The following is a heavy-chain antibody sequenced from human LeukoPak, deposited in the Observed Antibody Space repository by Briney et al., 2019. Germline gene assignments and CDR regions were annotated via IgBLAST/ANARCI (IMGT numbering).Heavy chain of an antibody. J-gene: IGHJ4*02. V-gene: IGHV3-15*01. CDR3: AIPGSTYYPAPFDF. CDR2: IKSKTDGGTT. D-gene: IGHD3-22*01. Sequence: GGSLRLSCAASGFTFSNAWMSWVRQAPGKGLEWVGRIKSKTDGGTTDYAAPVKGRFTISRDDSKNTLYLQMNSLKAEDTAVYYCAIPGSTYYPAPFDFWGQGTLVTVSS. CDR1: GFTFSNAW.